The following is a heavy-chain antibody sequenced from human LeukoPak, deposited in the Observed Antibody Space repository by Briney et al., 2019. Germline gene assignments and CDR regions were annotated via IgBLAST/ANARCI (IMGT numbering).Heavy chain of an antibody. CDR3: AKDQVLRYFDWLFPDYYGMDV. Sequence: KPGGSLRLSCATSGFTFSSYAMSWVRQAPGKGLEWVSAISGSGGSTYYADSVKGRFTISRDNSKNTLYLQMNSLRAEDTAVYYCAKDQVLRYFDWLFPDYYGMDVWGQGTTVTVSS. J-gene: IGHJ6*02. V-gene: IGHV3-23*01. CDR1: GFTFSSYA. D-gene: IGHD3-9*01. CDR2: ISGSGGST.